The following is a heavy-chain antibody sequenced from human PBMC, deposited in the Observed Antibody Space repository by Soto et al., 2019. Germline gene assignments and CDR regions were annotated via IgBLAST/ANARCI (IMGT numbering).Heavy chain of an antibody. CDR2: ISYDGNNK. D-gene: IGHD3-9*01. CDR3: AKEGHDYDILHGYCGN. CDR1: GFTYSTYT. J-gene: IGHJ4*02. V-gene: IGHV3-30-3*01. Sequence: GRSLRLSCAASGFTYSTYTMHWVRQAPGKGLEWVAVISYDGNNKFYADSVRGRFTISRDSTKQTLYLQMNSLRAEDTAVYYCAKEGHDYDILHGYCGNCGEGTLVTVSS.